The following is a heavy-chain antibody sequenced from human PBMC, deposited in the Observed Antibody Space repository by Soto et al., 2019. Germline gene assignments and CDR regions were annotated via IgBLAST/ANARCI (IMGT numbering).Heavy chain of an antibody. D-gene: IGHD3-16*01. J-gene: IGHJ6*02. CDR1: GFTFSAYG. CDR2: ISHDGSNE. V-gene: IGHV3-30-3*01. Sequence: PGGSLRLSCAASGFTFSAYGMHWVRQAPGKGLEWVAVISHDGSNEYYTDSVKGRFSIYRDNSKNALYLQMNSLGAEDTAIYYCAKGDRWGAHQPYYYAMDAWGQGAMVTVSS. CDR3: AKGDRWGAHQPYYYAMDA.